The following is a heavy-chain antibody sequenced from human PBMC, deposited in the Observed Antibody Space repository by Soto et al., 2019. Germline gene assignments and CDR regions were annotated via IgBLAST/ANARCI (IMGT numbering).Heavy chain of an antibody. Sequence: EVQLLESGGGLVQPGGSLRLSCAGSSIFDFSWVRQAPGKGLEWVSGISGGGDTGYSDSVKGRFTISRDRSTNTLILQMNSLKADDTAVYYCVKGFWGDHWGQGTLVTVSS. J-gene: IGHJ1*01. CDR1: SIFD. V-gene: IGHV3-23*01. D-gene: IGHD3-3*01. CDR3: VKGFWGDH. CDR2: ISGGGDT.